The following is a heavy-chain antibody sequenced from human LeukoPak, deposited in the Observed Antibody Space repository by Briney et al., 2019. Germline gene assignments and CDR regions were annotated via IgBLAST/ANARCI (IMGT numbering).Heavy chain of an antibody. Sequence: LPGGSLRLSCAASGFTFRTYWMSWVRQAPGKGLEWVANIKQDGSEKYYVDSVKGRFTISRDNAKNSLYLQMNSLRAEDTAVYYCARFGGTDYDYVWGSYRPIYYFDYWGQGTLVTVSS. CDR2: IKQDGSEK. V-gene: IGHV3-7*01. CDR1: GFTFRTYW. J-gene: IGHJ4*02. CDR3: ARFGGTDYDYVWGSYRPIYYFDY. D-gene: IGHD3-16*02.